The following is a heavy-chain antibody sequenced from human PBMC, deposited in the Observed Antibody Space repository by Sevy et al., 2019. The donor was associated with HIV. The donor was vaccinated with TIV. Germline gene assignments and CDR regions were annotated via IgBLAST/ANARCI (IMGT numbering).Heavy chain of an antibody. J-gene: IGHJ5*02. D-gene: IGHD3-22*01. CDR1: GFTFSSYS. V-gene: IGHV3-21*01. Sequence: GGSLRLSCAASGFTFSSYSMNWVRQAPGKGLEWVSSISSSSSYIYYADSVKGRFTISRDNAKNSLYLQMNSLRAEDTGVFYCAREGGYYDSSGYPSFDPWGQGTLVTVSS. CDR2: ISSSSSYI. CDR3: AREGGYYDSSGYPSFDP.